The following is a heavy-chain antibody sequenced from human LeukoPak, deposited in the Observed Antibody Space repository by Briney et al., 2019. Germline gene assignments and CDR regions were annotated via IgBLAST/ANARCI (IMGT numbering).Heavy chain of an antibody. Sequence: LETLSLTCTVSGGSLSRYYWSWIRQPPGKGLEWIGWIGYIHNSGSTSYSPSLRSRLSISIDTSKNQISLMLNSVTAADTAVYFCARRLTSSSWFYGMDVWGQGTTVTVSS. J-gene: IGHJ6*02. CDR3: ARRLTSSSWFYGMDV. CDR2: IHNSGST. CDR1: GGSLSRYY. D-gene: IGHD6-13*01. V-gene: IGHV4-4*09.